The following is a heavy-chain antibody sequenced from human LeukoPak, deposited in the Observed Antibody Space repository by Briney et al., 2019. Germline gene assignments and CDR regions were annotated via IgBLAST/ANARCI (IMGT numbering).Heavy chain of an antibody. J-gene: IGHJ4*02. V-gene: IGHV3-30-3*01. Sequence: GGSLRLSCAASGFSFSSYAMHWVRQAPGKGLEWVAVISYDGSNKYYADSVKGRFTISRDNSKNTLYLQMNSLRAEDTAVYYCTSGYSLYWGQGTLVTVSS. CDR2: ISYDGSNK. CDR3: TSGYSLY. D-gene: IGHD3-22*01. CDR1: GFSFSSYA.